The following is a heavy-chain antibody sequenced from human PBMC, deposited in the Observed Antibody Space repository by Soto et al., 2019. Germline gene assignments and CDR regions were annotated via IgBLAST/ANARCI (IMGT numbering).Heavy chain of an antibody. CDR1: GCTFSAYA. CDR2: ISYNSVAT. J-gene: IGHJ4*02. V-gene: IGHV3-23*01. Sequence: GGSLRLXCAASGCTFSAYAMTWVRQTPGKGLEWLSTISYNSVATFYADSVKGRFTISRDNSNSKVYLQMNSLSAEDTSLYYCAKRGESYSQSAGVNFDFWGQGTLVTVSS. D-gene: IGHD1-26*01. CDR3: AKRGESYSQSAGVNFDF.